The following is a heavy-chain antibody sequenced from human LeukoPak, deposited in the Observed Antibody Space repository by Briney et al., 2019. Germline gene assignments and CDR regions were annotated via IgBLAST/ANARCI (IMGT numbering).Heavy chain of an antibody. D-gene: IGHD6-19*01. Sequence: GGSLRLSCAASGFTFSSYSMNWVRQAPGKGLEWVSSISSSSSYIYYADSVKGRFTISRDNSKNTLYLEMNSLRAEDTAVYYCARLGGAGNCDYWGQGTLVTVSS. CDR1: GFTFSSYS. CDR2: ISSSSSYI. V-gene: IGHV3-21*04. CDR3: ARLGGAGNCDY. J-gene: IGHJ4*02.